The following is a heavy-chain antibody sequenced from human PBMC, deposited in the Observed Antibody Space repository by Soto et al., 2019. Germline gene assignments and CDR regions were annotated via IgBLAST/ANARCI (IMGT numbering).Heavy chain of an antibody. CDR3: ARGHVDFYYSIMDV. J-gene: IGHJ6*02. Sequence: QVQLQESGPGLVKPSETLSLTCTVSGGSITNYYWPWIRQPPGKGLEWIGYIFHSGSSNNPSLKSRVIISLDTSKNQFSLKLRSVTAADTAVYYCARGHVDFYYSIMDVWGRGTTVTVSS. V-gene: IGHV4-59*01. CDR2: IFHSGSS. CDR1: GGSITNYY.